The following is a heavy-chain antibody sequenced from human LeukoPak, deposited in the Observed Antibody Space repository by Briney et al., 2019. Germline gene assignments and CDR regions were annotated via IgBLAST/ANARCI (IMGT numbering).Heavy chain of an antibody. CDR2: INHSGST. CDR1: GGSFSGYY. Sequence: PSETLSLTCAVYGGSFSGYYWSWIRQPPGKGLEWIGEINHSGSTNYNPSLKSRVTISVDTSKNQFSLKLSSVSAADTAVYYCARGYYYLDYWGQGTLVTVSS. V-gene: IGHV4-34*01. D-gene: IGHD3-10*01. CDR3: ARGYYYLDY. J-gene: IGHJ4*02.